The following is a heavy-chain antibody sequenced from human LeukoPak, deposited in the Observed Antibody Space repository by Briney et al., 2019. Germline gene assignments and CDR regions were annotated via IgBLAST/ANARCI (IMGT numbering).Heavy chain of an antibody. CDR2: ISYDGSNK. V-gene: IGHV3-30*18. J-gene: IGHJ4*02. CDR3: AKDSPWGDDSSGSFDY. D-gene: IGHD3-22*01. CDR1: GFTFSSYG. Sequence: GRSLRLSCAASGFTFSSYGMHWVRQAPGKGLEWVAVISYDGSNKYYADSVKGRFTISRDNSKNTLYLHMNSLRAEDTAVYYCAKDSPWGDDSSGSFDYWGQGTLVTVSS.